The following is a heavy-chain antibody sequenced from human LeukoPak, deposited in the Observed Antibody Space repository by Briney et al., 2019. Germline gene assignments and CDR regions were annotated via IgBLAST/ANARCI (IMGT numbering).Heavy chain of an antibody. CDR2: IYPGDSDT. J-gene: IGHJ4*02. Sequence: GESLKISFKGSGSSFTSYWIGWVRQMPGKGLEWMGIIYPGDSDTRYSPSFQGQVTISADKSISTAYLQWSSLKASDTAMYYCARHGRGNYYDSSGYYGPVVYWGQGTLVTVSS. CDR3: ARHGRGNYYDSSGYYGPVVY. V-gene: IGHV5-51*01. D-gene: IGHD3-22*01. CDR1: GSSFTSYW.